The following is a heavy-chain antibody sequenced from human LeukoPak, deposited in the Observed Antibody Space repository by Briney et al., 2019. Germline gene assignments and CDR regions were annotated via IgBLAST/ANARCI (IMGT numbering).Heavy chain of an antibody. J-gene: IGHJ5*02. CDR2: INSDGSST. D-gene: IGHD6-6*01. Sequence: GGSLRLSCAASGFTFSSYWMHWVRQAPGRGLVWVSRINSDGSSTSYADSVKGRFTISRDNAKNTLYLQMNSLRAEDTAVYYCASSARPLYWFDPWGQGTLVTVSS. V-gene: IGHV3-74*01. CDR1: GFTFSSYW. CDR3: ASSARPLYWFDP.